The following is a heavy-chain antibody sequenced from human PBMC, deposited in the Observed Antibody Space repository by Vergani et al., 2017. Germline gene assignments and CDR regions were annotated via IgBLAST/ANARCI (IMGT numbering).Heavy chain of an antibody. CDR1: GYTFTSYG. CDR2: ISAHNGNT. CDR3: ARDYHYYDSSGYYGNDY. J-gene: IGHJ4*02. Sequence: QVQLVQSGAEVKKPGASVKVSCKASGYTFTSYGISWVRQAPGQGLEWMGWISAHNGNTNYAQKLQGRVTMTTDTSTSTAYMELRSLRSDDTAVYYCARDYHYYDSSGYYGNDYWGQGTLVTVSS. V-gene: IGHV1-18*01. D-gene: IGHD3-22*01.